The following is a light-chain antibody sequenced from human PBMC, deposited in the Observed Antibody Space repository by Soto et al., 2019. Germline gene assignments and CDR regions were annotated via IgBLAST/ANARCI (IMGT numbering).Light chain of an antibody. Sequence: DIQMTQSPSSLSASVGDRVTITCRASQSIRSYLNWYQQKPEKAPELLIYEASSLQSGVPSRFNGSGSGTYFTLTISSLPPEDFATDYCQQSYTTPFTFGPGTKVDIK. J-gene: IGKJ3*01. CDR2: EAS. V-gene: IGKV1-39*01. CDR1: QSIRSY. CDR3: QQSYTTPFT.